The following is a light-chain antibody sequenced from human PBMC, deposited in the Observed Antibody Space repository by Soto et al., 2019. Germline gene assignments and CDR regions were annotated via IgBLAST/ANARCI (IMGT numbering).Light chain of an antibody. CDR1: QSVSSST. CDR3: HLYGTLVIT. Sequence: EIVLTQSPGTLSLSPGERATLSCRTSQSVSSSTLAWYQQKPGQAPRLLIYGTSTRATGIPDRFSGSGSGTDFTLTISRLEPEDFAVYYCHLYGTLVITFGHGTKVDLK. CDR2: GTS. J-gene: IGKJ3*01. V-gene: IGKV3-20*01.